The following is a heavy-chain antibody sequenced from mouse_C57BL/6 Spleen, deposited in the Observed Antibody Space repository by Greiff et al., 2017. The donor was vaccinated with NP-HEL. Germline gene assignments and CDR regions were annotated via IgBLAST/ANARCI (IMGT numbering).Heavy chain of an antibody. CDR1: GYTFTSYW. CDR3: ALYSNKLFDY. J-gene: IGHJ2*01. CDR2: IDPSDSYT. V-gene: IGHV1-69*01. Sequence: VQLQQPGAELVMPGASVKLSCKASGYTFTSYWMHWVKQRPGHGLEWIGEIDPSDSYTNYNQKFKGKSTLTVDTSSSTAYMQLSSLTSEDAAVYYCALYSNKLFDYWGQGTTLTVSS. D-gene: IGHD2-5*01.